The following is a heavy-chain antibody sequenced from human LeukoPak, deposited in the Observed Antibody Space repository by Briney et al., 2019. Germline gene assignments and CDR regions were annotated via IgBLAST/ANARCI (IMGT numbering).Heavy chain of an antibody. V-gene: IGHV3-11*03. CDR1: GFTFSDYY. CDR2: ISSSSSYT. CDR3: ARPLTRSDAFDI. Sequence: GGSLILSCAASGFTFSDYYMSWIRQAPGKGLEWVSYISSSSSYTNYADSVKGRFTISRDNSKNTLYLQMNSLRAEDTAMYYCARPLTRSDAFDIWGQGTMVTVSS. D-gene: IGHD2-21*02. J-gene: IGHJ3*02.